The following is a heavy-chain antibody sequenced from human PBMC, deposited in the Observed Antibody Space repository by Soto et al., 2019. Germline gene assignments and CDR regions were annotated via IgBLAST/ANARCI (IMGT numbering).Heavy chain of an antibody. CDR3: ARSGRGGATTDY. CDR2: ISSSGSTI. D-gene: IGHD1-26*01. V-gene: IGHV3-48*03. Sequence: EVQLVESGGGLVQPGGSLRLSCAASGFTFSSYEMNWVRQAPGKGLEWVSYISSSGSTIYYADSVKGRFTISRDNAKNSLYLQMNSLRAEDTAVYYCARSGRGGATTDYWGQGTLVTVSS. CDR1: GFTFSSYE. J-gene: IGHJ4*02.